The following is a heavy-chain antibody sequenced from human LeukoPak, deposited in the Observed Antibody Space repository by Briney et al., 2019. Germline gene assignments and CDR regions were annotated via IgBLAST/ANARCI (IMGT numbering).Heavy chain of an antibody. D-gene: IGHD2-2*01. CDR2: IKQDGSEK. V-gene: IGHV3-7*01. CDR3: ARDCSSTSCYDVYYYYYGMDV. CDR1: GFTFSSYW. J-gene: IGHJ6*02. Sequence: GGSLRLSCAASGFTFSSYWMSWVRQAPGKGLEGVANIKQDGSEKYYVDSVKGRFTISRDNAKNSLYLQMNSLRAEDTAVYYCARDCSSTSCYDVYYYYYGMDVWGQGTTVTVSS.